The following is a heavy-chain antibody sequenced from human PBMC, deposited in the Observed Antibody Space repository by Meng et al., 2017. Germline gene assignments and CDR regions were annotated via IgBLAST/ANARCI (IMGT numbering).Heavy chain of an antibody. CDR2: ISSSSTI. V-gene: IGHV3-69-1*01. CDR1: GFTFSDYY. CDR3: ARDSPYYYYGMDV. Sequence: GESLKISCAASGFTFSDYYMNWVRQAPGKGLEWVSSISSSSTIYYADSVKGRFTISRDNAKNSLYLQMNSLRAEDTAVYYCARDSPYYYYGMDVWGQGTTVTVSS. J-gene: IGHJ6*02.